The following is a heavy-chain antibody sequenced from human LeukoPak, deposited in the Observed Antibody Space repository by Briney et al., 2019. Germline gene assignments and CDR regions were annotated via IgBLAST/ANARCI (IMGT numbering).Heavy chain of an antibody. Sequence: SETLSLTCTVSGGSISSYYWSWIRQPPGKGLEWIGYIYYSGSTNYNPSLKSRVTISVDTSKNQFSLKLSSVTAADTAVYYCARGGFYGDYYFDYWGQGTLVTVSS. D-gene: IGHD4-17*01. J-gene: IGHJ4*02. CDR3: ARGGFYGDYYFDY. CDR2: IYYSGST. CDR1: GGSISSYY. V-gene: IGHV4-59*12.